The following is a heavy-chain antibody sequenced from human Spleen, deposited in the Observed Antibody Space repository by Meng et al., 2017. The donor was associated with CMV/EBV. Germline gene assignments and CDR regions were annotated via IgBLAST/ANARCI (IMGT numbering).Heavy chain of an antibody. CDR2: IYYSRTT. Sequence: GSLRLSCSVSGDSISSTNYFWGWIRQPPGKGLEWIGNIYYSRTTYTNLSLKSRVSMSLDTFRNQFSLQLSSADAADTAVYYCYAVYSGSYFGASIDYWGQGTLVTVSS. CDR1: GDSISSTNYF. V-gene: IGHV4-39*07. J-gene: IGHJ4*02. D-gene: IGHD1-26*01. CDR3: YAVYSGSYFGASIDY.